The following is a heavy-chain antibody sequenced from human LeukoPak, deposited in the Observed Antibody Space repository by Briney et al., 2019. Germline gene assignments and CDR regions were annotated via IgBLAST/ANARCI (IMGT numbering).Heavy chain of an antibody. CDR3: ARGVFGSTIFGVVINPLLDY. V-gene: IGHV4-59*01. J-gene: IGHJ4*02. D-gene: IGHD3-3*01. CDR1: GGSISSYY. CDR2: IYYSGST. Sequence: PSETLSLTCTVSGGSISSYYWSWIRQPPGKGLEWIGYIYYSGSTNYNPSLKSRVTISVDTSRNQFSLKLSSVTAADTAVYYCARGVFGSTIFGVVINPLLDYWGQGTLVTVSS.